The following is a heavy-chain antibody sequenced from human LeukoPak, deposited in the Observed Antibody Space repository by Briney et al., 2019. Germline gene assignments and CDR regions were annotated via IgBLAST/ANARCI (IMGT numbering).Heavy chain of an antibody. Sequence: SETLSLTCTVSGGSISSHYWSWIRQPPGKGLEWIGHIYYSGSTNYNPSLKSRVTISVDTSKNQFSLKLSSVTAADTAVYYCARVPYSNYYYYYIDVWGKGTTVTVSS. CDR1: GGSISSHY. V-gene: IGHV4-59*11. J-gene: IGHJ6*03. CDR2: IYYSGST. D-gene: IGHD4-11*01. CDR3: ARVPYSNYYYYYIDV.